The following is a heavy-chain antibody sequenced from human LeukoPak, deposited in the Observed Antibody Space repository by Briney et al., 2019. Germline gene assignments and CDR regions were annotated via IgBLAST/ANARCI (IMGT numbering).Heavy chain of an antibody. J-gene: IGHJ2*01. CDR3: ATVFGSGSHLDWYFDL. Sequence: GESLQISCQGPGYRFTRYWMAWVRPVPGKGREWIGIIYPGDSDTRYSASFQGQVTISADKYISTAYLQWSSLKASDTAMYYCATVFGSGSHLDWYFDLWGRGTLVTVSS. V-gene: IGHV5-51*01. CDR2: IYPGDSDT. D-gene: IGHD1-26*01. CDR1: GYRFTRYW.